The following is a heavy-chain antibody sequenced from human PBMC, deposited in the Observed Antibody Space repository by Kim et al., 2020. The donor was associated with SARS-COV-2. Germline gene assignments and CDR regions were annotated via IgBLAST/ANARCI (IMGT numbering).Heavy chain of an antibody. J-gene: IGHJ6*02. CDR1: GFSLTTSGMC. Sequence: SGPTLVKPTQTLTLTCTFSGFSLTTSGMCVSWNRQPPGKALEWLALIDWDDDKYYNTSLKLRLSISAHISGNQVVLTLTNMDPVDTATYYCARIKGCEVLWFCHPDKNPPEKYGMDVWGQGTTVTVSS. CDR2: IDWDDDK. CDR3: ARIKGCEVLWFCHPDKNPPEKYGMDV. V-gene: IGHV2-70*13. D-gene: IGHD3-10*01.